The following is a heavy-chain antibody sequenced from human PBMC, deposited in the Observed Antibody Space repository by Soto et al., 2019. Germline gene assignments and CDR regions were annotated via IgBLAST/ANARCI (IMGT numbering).Heavy chain of an antibody. CDR2: XXXXGXTT. CDR1: GFTFNNYA. CDR3: AKGRGGSGSLTPRVDF. D-gene: IGHD3-10*01. J-gene: IGHJ4*02. V-gene: IGHV3-23*01. Sequence: EVQLLESGGGLVQPGGSLRLSCAASGFTFNNYAMTWVRQAPGKGLXXXXXXXXXGXTTSYADSVKGRFTVSGDGSKNTLYLQMSSLRAEDTALYYCAKGRGGSGSLTPRVDFWGQGTLVTVSS.